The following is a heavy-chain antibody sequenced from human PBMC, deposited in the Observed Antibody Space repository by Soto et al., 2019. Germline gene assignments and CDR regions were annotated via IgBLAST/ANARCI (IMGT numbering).Heavy chain of an antibody. CDR2: IFYDGST. V-gene: IGHV4-39*02. CDR1: GGPITNSNYY. D-gene: IGHD1-1*01. CDR3: GRLVQATGAGDL. Sequence: PSETLSLTCTVSGGPITNSNYYWGWIRQPPGKGLEWIGRIFYDGSTYYNPSLQSRVAISVDTSRNLFSLKLTSVTAAETAVYYCGRLVQATGAGDLWGQGIRVTVSS. J-gene: IGHJ4*02.